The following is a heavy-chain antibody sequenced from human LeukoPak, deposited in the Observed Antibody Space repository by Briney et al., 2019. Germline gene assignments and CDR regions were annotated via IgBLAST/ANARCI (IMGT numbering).Heavy chain of an antibody. J-gene: IGHJ4*02. V-gene: IGHV3-48*04. CDR2: ISSSSSTI. CDR1: GFTFSGFA. CDR3: ARVVLSRGERDY. D-gene: IGHD5-24*01. Sequence: GGSLRLSCAASGFTFSGFAMDWVRQAPGKGLEWVSYISSSSSTIYYADSVKGRFTISRDNAKKFLYLQMNSLRAEDTALYYCARVVLSRGERDYWGQGTLVTVSS.